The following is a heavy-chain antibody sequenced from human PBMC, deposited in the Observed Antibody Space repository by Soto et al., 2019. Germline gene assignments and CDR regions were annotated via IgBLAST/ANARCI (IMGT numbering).Heavy chain of an antibody. D-gene: IGHD3-10*01. J-gene: IGHJ4*02. V-gene: IGHV4-30-4*01. CDR2: IYYSGST. CDR1: GGSISSGDYY. CDR3: ARDVTYNSGSYPLY. Sequence: SETLSLTCTVSGGSISSGDYYWSWIRQPPGKGLEWIGYIYYSGSTYYNPSLKSRVTISVDTSKNQFSLKLSSVRAEDTAVYYCARDVTYNSGSYPLYWGQGVLVTVSS.